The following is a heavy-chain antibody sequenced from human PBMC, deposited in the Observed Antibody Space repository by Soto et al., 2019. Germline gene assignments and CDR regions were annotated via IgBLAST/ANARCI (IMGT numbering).Heavy chain of an antibody. CDR3: AKDSLRYSYYLDS. CDR2: ISWNNVNI. D-gene: IGHD3-9*01. Sequence: EVQLVESGGGLVQPGRSLRLSCAASGFTFDDYAMHWVRQAPGKGLEWVSGISWNNVNIGYADSVKGRFTISRDNAKKCLYLQMNSLRAEDTSLYYCAKDSLRYSYYLDSWGQGTLVTVSS. J-gene: IGHJ4*02. CDR1: GFTFDDYA. V-gene: IGHV3-9*01.